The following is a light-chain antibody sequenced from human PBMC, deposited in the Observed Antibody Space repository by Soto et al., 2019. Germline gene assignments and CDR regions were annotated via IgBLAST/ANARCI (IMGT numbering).Light chain of an antibody. V-gene: IGLV2-14*01. J-gene: IGLJ2*01. Sequence: QSALTQPASVSGSPGQSITISCTGSSSDVGGYKYVSWYQQHPGKAPKLMIYEVSNRPSGVSNRFSGSKSGYTASLTISGLQAEDEADYYCSSYTSTSTLVVFGGGTQLTVL. CDR3: SSYTSTSTLVV. CDR2: EVS. CDR1: SSDVGGYKY.